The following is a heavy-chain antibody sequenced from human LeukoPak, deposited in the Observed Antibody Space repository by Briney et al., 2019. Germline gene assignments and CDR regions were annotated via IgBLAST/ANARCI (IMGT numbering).Heavy chain of an antibody. CDR1: GFTFGDYA. CDR3: VRVVTRVIFDY. J-gene: IGHJ4*02. D-gene: IGHD5-18*01. V-gene: IGHV3-49*04. CDR2: IRSKAYGGTT. Sequence: GGSLRLSCTASGFTFGDYAMSWVRQAPGKGLEWVGFIRSKAYGGTTEYAASVKGRFTISRDDYKSIAYLQMNSLKTEDTAVYYCVRVVTRVIFDYWGQGTLVTVSS.